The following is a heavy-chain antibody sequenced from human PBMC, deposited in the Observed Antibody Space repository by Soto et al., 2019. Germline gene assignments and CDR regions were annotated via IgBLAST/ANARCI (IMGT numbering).Heavy chain of an antibody. D-gene: IGHD3-16*01. V-gene: IGHV4-30-4*01. CDR2: ISSSATP. J-gene: IGHJ6*02. CDR1: SYSISSGNKY. CDR3: ARDPSPFDYYYAMDV. Sequence: SETLSLKCNVSSYSISSGNKYWIWIRQPQGKGXEWLGYISSSATPYYHPSLKSRLTISLDAAKKQFSLKLNSVADADTAVYFCARDPSPFDYYYAMDVWGQATTVTVS.